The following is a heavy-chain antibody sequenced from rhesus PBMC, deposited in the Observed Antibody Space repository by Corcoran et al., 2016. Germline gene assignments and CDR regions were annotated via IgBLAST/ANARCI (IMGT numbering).Heavy chain of an antibody. CDR3: ARIVWIGRGQYYFDF. Sequence: QGTLKESGPALVKPTQTLTLTCTFSGFSLSTSGMGVGWSRQPPGKALERLARIYWDDDKYYSTSLKSTLTISTDTARCQVVLTLTNMDPVDTATYFCARIVWIGRGQYYFDFWGQGILVTVSS. J-gene: IGHJ4*01. CDR1: GFSLSTSGMG. CDR2: IYWDDDK. V-gene: IGHV2S1*01. D-gene: IGHD5-24*01.